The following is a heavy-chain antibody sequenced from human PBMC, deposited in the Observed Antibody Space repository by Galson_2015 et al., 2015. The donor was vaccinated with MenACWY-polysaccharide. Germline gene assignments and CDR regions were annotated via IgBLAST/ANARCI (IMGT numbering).Heavy chain of an antibody. CDR3: ARISTGGDAFDI. V-gene: IGHV2-70*04. Sequence: PALVKPTQTLTLPCTFSGFSLTTSRMRVSWIRQPPGKALEWLARIDWDDNKFYSTSLKTRLTISKDTSKNQVVLTMTNMDPVDTATYYCARISTGGDAFDIWGQGTMVTVSS. D-gene: IGHD7-27*01. CDR1: GFSLTTSRMR. CDR2: IDWDDNK. J-gene: IGHJ3*02.